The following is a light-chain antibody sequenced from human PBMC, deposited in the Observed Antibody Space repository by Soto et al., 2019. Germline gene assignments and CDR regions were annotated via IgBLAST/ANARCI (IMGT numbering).Light chain of an antibody. Sequence: QSVLTQPPSVSGAPGQRVTISCTGSSSNIGAGFDVHWYQQLPGTAPKLLVYSNNNRPSGVPDRFSGSKSGTSASLAISGLRSEDEADYYCAAWDDSLSGRVFGGGTKVTVL. CDR2: SNN. CDR3: AAWDDSLSGRV. J-gene: IGLJ3*02. V-gene: IGLV1-40*01. CDR1: SSNIGAGFD.